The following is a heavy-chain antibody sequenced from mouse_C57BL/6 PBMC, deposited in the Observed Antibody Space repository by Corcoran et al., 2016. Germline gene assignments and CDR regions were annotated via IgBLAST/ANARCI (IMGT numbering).Heavy chain of an antibody. CDR1: GYTFTDYY. D-gene: IGHD2-5*01. CDR2: INPNNGGT. Sequence: EVQLQQSGPELVKPGASVKISCKASGYTFTDYYMNWVKQSHGKSLEWIGDINPNNGGTSYNQKFKGKATLTVDKSSSTAYMELRSLTSEDSAVYYCARLYSNYFDYWGQGTTLTVSS. V-gene: IGHV1-26*01. CDR3: ARLYSNYFDY. J-gene: IGHJ2*01.